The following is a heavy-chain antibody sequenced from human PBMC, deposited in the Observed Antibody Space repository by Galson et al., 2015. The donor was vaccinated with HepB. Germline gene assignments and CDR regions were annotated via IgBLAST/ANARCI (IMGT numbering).Heavy chain of an antibody. CDR2: IKQDGSEK. J-gene: IGHJ4*02. Sequence: LRLSCAASGFTISTYWMNWVRQAPGKGLEWVANIKQDGSEKYYLDSVKGRFTISRDNAKNSLYLQMNSLRAEDTAVYYCARNIAAAGSHWGQGTLVTVSS. CDR1: GFTISTYW. CDR3: ARNIAAAGSH. V-gene: IGHV3-7*01. D-gene: IGHD6-13*01.